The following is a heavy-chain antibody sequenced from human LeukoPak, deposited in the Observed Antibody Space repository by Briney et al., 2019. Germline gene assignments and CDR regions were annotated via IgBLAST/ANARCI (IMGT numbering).Heavy chain of an antibody. J-gene: IGHJ4*02. V-gene: IGHV3-23*01. CDR1: GFSFSTYD. Sequence: PGGSLRLSCVGSGFSFSTYDMGWVRQTPGKGLEWVSAISTTGGYTEDADSVKGRFTISRDNSQNTLFLQMHSLKAEDPAVYYCAKEPATNKFPFDIRGQGTLVTVSP. D-gene: IGHD1-26*01. CDR2: ISTTGGYT. CDR3: AKEPATNKFPFDI.